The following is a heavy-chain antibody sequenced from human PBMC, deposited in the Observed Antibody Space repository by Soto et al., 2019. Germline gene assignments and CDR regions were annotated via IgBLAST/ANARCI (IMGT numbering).Heavy chain of an antibody. CDR3: ARELRLGELSYDAFDI. V-gene: IGHV1-18*01. D-gene: IGHD3-16*02. CDR1: GYTFTSSA. Sequence: QVHLVQSGDEVKKPGASVKVSCKASGYTFTSSAISWVRQAPGQGLEWMGWISPYNGNTHFAQNFQGRVTMATDTSTSTAYMELRSLISDDTAVYYCARELRLGELSYDAFDIWGQGTMVTVSS. J-gene: IGHJ3*02. CDR2: ISPYNGNT.